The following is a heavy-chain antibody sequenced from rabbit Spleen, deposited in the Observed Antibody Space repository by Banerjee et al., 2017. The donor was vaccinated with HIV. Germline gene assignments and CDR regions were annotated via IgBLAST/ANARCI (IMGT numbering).Heavy chain of an antibody. CDR3: ARDLDGVIGRNFGW. Sequence: QEQLVESGGGLVKPEGSLKLSCTASGFSFSNKAVMCWVRQAPGKGLEWIACINAVTGKAVYASRAKGRFTFSKTSSTTVTLQMTSMTAAYTATYFCARDLDGVIGRNFGWWGQGSIVTLS. CDR1: GFSFSNKAV. J-gene: IGHJ4*01. V-gene: IGHV1S45*01. CDR2: INAVTGKA. D-gene: IGHD1-1*01.